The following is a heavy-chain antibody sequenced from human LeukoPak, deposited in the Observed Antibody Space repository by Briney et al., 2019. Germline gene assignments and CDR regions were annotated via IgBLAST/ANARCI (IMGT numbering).Heavy chain of an antibody. CDR3: ASGGWLRLFDY. J-gene: IGHJ4*02. V-gene: IGHV4-38-2*02. CDR1: GYSISSGFY. CDR2: VYHSGST. Sequence: SETLSLTCTVSGYSISSGFYWGWIRQPPGKGLEWIGNVYHSGSTYYNPSLKSRVTISIDTSKNQFSLKLSSVTAADTAVYYCASGGWLRLFDYWGQGTLVTVSS. D-gene: IGHD5-12*01.